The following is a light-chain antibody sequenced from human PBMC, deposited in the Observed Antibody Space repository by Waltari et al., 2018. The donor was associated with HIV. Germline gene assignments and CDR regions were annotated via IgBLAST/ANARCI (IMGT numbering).Light chain of an antibody. V-gene: IGLV2-11*01. CDR2: DVS. J-gene: IGLJ2*01. CDR3: CSYAGRSYVV. CDR1: SSDVGSYNY. Sequence: QSALTQPRSVSGSPGQSVTISRTGTSSDVGSYNYVSWYQQHPGKAPKHMIYDVSKRPSGVPDRFSGSKSGNTASLTISGLQAEDEADYYCCSYAGRSYVVFGGGTKLTVL.